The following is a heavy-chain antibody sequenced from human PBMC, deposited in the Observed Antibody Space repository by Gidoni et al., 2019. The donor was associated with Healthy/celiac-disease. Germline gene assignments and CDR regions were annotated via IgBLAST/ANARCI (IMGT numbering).Heavy chain of an antibody. D-gene: IGHD1-26*01. CDR1: GGSISSSSYY. V-gene: IGHV4-39*01. J-gene: IGHJ4*02. CDR3: ARRTYQLEWELPFDY. Sequence: LQLQESGPGLVKPSETLSLTCTVPGGSISSSSYYWGWIRQPPGKGLEWIGSIYYSGSTYYNPSLKSRVTISVDTSKNQFSLKLSSVTAADTAVYYCARRTYQLEWELPFDYWGQGTLVTVSS. CDR2: IYYSGST.